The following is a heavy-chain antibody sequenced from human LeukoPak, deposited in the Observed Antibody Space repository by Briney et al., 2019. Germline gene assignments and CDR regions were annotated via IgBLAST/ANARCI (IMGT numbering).Heavy chain of an antibody. J-gene: IGHJ4*02. CDR1: GFTFSNYA. CDR3: AKGKQIYEGPSDY. V-gene: IGHV3-23*01. D-gene: IGHD2/OR15-2a*01. Sequence: GGSLRLSCAASGFTFSNYAMTWVRQAPGKGLEWVSTISGSGSSTYYADSVQGRFTISRDNSKNTLYLQMNSLRAEDTAVYYCAKGKQIYEGPSDYWDQGTLVTVSS. CDR2: ISGSGSST.